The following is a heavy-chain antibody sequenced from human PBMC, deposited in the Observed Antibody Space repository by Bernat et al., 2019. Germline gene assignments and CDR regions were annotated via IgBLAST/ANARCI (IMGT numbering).Heavy chain of an antibody. V-gene: IGHV3-15*07. CDR1: GFTFSNAW. CDR3: TTESVWGSYRPMGGFDY. Sequence: EVQLVESGGGLAKPGGSLRLSCAASGFTFSNAWMNWVRQAPWKGLEWGGRIKSKTDVGQTDYAAPVKGRFTTSRDDSKNTLYLQMNSRKTEDTAVYYCTTESVWGSYRPMGGFDYWGQGTLVTVSS. D-gene: IGHD3-16*02. J-gene: IGHJ4*02. CDR2: IKSKTDVGQT.